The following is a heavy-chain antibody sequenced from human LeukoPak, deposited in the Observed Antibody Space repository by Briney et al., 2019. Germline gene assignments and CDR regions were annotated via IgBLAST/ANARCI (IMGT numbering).Heavy chain of an antibody. Sequence: PGGSLTLSCAASGCSFDDYARSWVRQAPGKGLEWISGISWNSGSIGYAAYGKGRLSISRDNDKISLYLKMNSLRAEDTALYYCAKDKVTRVRGVTYYFDYWGLGTLVTVAS. CDR2: ISWNSGSI. J-gene: IGHJ4*02. D-gene: IGHD3-10*01. CDR1: GCSFDDYA. V-gene: IGHV3-9*01. CDR3: AKDKVTRVRGVTYYFDY.